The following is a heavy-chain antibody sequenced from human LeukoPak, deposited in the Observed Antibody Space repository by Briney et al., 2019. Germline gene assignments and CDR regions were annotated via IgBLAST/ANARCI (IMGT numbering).Heavy chain of an antibody. Sequence: SETLSLTCAVYGGSFSGYYWSWIRQPPGKGLEWIGEINHSGSTNYNPSLKSRVTISVDTSKNQFSLKLSSVTAADTAVYYCAREFWLGTPPQNPSQFDYWGQGTLVTVSS. CDR1: GGSFSGYY. V-gene: IGHV4-34*01. CDR3: AREFWLGTPPQNPSQFDY. D-gene: IGHD6-19*01. J-gene: IGHJ4*02. CDR2: INHSGST.